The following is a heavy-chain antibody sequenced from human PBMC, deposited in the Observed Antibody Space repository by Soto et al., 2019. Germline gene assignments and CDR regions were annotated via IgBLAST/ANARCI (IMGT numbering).Heavy chain of an antibody. Sequence: QTLSLTCVISGDSVSSNSAAWNWIRQSPSRGLEWLGRTYYRSKWYNDYAVSVKSRITINPDTSKNQFSLRLNSVTPEDTAVYYCAGARSTWGSTWYFDYWAQGTLVTVSS. V-gene: IGHV6-1*01. J-gene: IGHJ4*02. D-gene: IGHD6-13*01. CDR2: TYYRSKWYN. CDR1: GDSVSSNSAA. CDR3: AGARSTWGSTWYFDY.